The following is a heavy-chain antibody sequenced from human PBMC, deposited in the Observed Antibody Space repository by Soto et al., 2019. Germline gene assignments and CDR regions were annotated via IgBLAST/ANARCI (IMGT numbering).Heavy chain of an antibody. CDR1: GGSFSGYY. CDR2: INHSGST. V-gene: IGHV4-34*01. D-gene: IGHD3-22*01. CDR3: ARLAIVVVITDAFDI. J-gene: IGHJ3*02. Sequence: SETLSLTCAVYGGSFSGYYWSWIRQPPGKGLEWIGEINHSGSTNYNPSLKSRVTISVDTSKNQFSLKLSSGTAADTAVYYCARLAIVVVITDAFDIWGQGTMVTVSS.